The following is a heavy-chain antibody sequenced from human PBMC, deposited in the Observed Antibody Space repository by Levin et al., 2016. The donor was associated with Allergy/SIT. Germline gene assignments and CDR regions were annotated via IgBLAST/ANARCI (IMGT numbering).Heavy chain of an antibody. Sequence: SETLSLTCTVSGGSVSSGFYYWAWIRQPPGKGLEWIGNVYNNGNTYYNPSLKSRVTISLDTSKNQFSLKLTSVTAADTAVYYCARPLHNNDSSGRFDYWGQGTLVTVSS. CDR1: GGSVSSGFYY. J-gene: IGHJ4*02. CDR3: ARPLHNNDSSGRFDY. D-gene: IGHD3-22*01. V-gene: IGHV4-39*01. CDR2: VYNNGNT.